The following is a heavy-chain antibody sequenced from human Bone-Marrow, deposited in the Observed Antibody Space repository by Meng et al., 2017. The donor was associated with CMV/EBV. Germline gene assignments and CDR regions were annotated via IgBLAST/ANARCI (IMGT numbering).Heavy chain of an antibody. J-gene: IGHJ4*02. CDR3: ARAPDGGYCGSTTCYLFQY. CDR1: GDTFTYYA. CDR2: IIPTIGTP. D-gene: IGHD2-2*01. V-gene: IGHV1-69*06. Sequence: SSVKVSCKASGDTFTYYAFSWVRQAPGQGLEWMGDIIPTIGTPKYAQRFQGRVTITADKSTSTAYMELSRLRSEDTAIYYCARAPDGGYCGSTTCYLFQYWGQGTLVTGYS.